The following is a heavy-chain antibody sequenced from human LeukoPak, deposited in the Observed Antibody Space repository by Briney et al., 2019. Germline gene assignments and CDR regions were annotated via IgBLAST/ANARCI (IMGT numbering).Heavy chain of an antibody. CDR2: FDPEVGKT. J-gene: IGHJ4*02. D-gene: IGHD3-16*02. CDR3: AKDSYYDYVWGIYRYTNQFDY. Sequence: ASVKVSCKVSGYTLTELSMHWVRQAPGKGLEWMGGFDPEVGKTIYAQKFQGRVTMTEDTSTDTAYMELSSLRAEDTAVYYCAKDSYYDYVWGIYRYTNQFDYWGQGTLVTVSS. CDR1: GYTLTELS. V-gene: IGHV1-24*01.